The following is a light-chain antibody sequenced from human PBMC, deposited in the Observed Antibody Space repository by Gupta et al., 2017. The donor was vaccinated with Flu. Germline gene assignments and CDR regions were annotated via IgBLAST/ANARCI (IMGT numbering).Light chain of an antibody. V-gene: IGKV1-39*01. CDR3: QQSLRTLCT. CDR2: AGS. CDR1: QSMCSY. J-gene: IGKJ2*02. Sequence: DIQMTQSPSSLSASVGDRVTITCRASQSMCSYLNWYQQKPGQAPKLLIYAGSSLDSGVPYRFSGSGSGTDFTLKISSVQPEDVAVYYCQQSLRTLCTFGHGTKVEIK.